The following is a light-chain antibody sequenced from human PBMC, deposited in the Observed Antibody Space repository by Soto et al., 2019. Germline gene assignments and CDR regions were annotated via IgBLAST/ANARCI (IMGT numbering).Light chain of an antibody. V-gene: IGKV3-15*01. J-gene: IGKJ1*01. CDR1: QAINNN. CDR2: GAS. CDR3: QQYNNWPQT. Sequence: VLTPAPDPLSVSTGERATLSCGASQAINNNVAWYQLKDGQVPRLLIYGASTRAADVPARFSGGGSGTEFTLTISSLQSEDFAEYHCQQYNNWPQTFGQGTMVDVK.